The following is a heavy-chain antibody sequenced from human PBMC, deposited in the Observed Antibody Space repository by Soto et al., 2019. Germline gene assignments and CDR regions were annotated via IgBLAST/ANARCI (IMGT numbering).Heavy chain of an antibody. CDR2: IYHIRST. Sequence: PSETLSLTCTVSGAPINSDYWSWIRQSPGKGLEWIGYIYHIRSTDYNPSLKSRVTISIDKSKNQFSLNLRSVTAADTAVYFCARFTYKSGFNWFDPWGQGTQVTVSS. CDR1: GAPINSDY. CDR3: ARFTYKSGFNWFDP. J-gene: IGHJ5*02. D-gene: IGHD5-12*01. V-gene: IGHV4-59*01.